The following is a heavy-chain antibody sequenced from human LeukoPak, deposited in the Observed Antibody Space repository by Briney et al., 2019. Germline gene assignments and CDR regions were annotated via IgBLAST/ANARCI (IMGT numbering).Heavy chain of an antibody. J-gene: IGHJ5*02. CDR1: GFTFSSYG. V-gene: IGHV3-30*02. CDR3: AKDGGWFGELFRGFDP. D-gene: IGHD3-10*01. Sequence: SGGSLRLSCAASGFTFSSYGMHWVRQAPGKGLEWVAFIRYDGSNKYYADSVKGRFTISRDNSKNTLYLQMNSLRAEDTAVYYCAKDGGWFGELFRGFDPWGQGTLVTVSS. CDR2: IRYDGSNK.